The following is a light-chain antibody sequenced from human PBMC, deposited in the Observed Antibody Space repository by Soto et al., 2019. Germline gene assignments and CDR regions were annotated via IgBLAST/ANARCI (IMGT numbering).Light chain of an antibody. CDR1: QSISSW. CDR2: KAS. Sequence: DIQMTQSPSTLSASVGDRVTNTRRDSQSISSWLAWYKQKPGKAPKLLIYKASSLESGVPSRFSGSGSGTEFTLTISCLQPDDFATYYCQQYNSYSRWTFGQGTKVDIK. V-gene: IGKV1-5*03. CDR3: QQYNSYSRWT. J-gene: IGKJ1*01.